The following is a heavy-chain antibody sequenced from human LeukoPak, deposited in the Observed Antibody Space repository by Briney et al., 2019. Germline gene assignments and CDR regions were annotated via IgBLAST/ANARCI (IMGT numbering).Heavy chain of an antibody. J-gene: IGHJ4*02. CDR2: IKKTGSEA. CDR3: AREDGYCSGGDCYSYFDS. D-gene: IGHD2-15*01. CDR1: GFTFSHYW. Sequence: GGSLRLSCAASGFTFSHYWMSWVRQAPGKGLEWVAYIKKTGSEAYYVDSVKGRFTITRDNTRNSLFLQMYNLRVEDTAVYFCAREDGYCSGGDCYSYFDSWGQGTLVTVSS. V-gene: IGHV3-7*01.